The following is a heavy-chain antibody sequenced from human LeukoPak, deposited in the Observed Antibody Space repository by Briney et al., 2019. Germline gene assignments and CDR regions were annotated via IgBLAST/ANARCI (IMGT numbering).Heavy chain of an antibody. CDR2: IYYSGST. J-gene: IGHJ5*02. D-gene: IGHD3-3*01. CDR1: GGSISSYY. Sequence: SETLSLTCTVSGGSISSYYWSWIRQPPGKGLEWIGYIYYSGSTNYNPSLKSRVTISVDTSKNQFSLKLSSVTAADTAVYCCARGDYDFWSGYYSNWFDPWGQGTLVTVSS. CDR3: ARGDYDFWSGYYSNWFDP. V-gene: IGHV4-59*01.